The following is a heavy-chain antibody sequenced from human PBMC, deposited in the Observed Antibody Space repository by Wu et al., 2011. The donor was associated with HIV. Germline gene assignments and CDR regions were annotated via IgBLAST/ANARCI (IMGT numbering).Heavy chain of an antibody. CDR1: DTPSPTT. J-gene: IGHJ4*02. CDR2: LILKMVK. D-gene: IGHD3-16*02. V-gene: IGHV1-69-2*01. Sequence: EFQLEQSGAEVKKPGAPVKISCKVSDTPSPTTRCTGCNRPLEKGLSGWEVLILKMVKQIYAQKFQGRVTMTEDTSTDTAYMELSSLRSEDTAVYYCATVRRLGELSPPLDYWGQGTLVTVSS. CDR3: ATVRRLGELSPPLDY.